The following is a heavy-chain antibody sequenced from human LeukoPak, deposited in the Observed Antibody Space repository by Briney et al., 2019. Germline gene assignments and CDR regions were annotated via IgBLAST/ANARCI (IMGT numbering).Heavy chain of an antibody. Sequence: GGSLRLSCVDSGFTFSSYDMHWVRQAPGKGLEWVSYISSSGSTRTYADSVKGRFTISRDNAKNSLSLEMNSLRAEDTAVYYCAREIVSAVAGNFDYWGQGTLVTVSS. V-gene: IGHV3-48*03. J-gene: IGHJ4*02. D-gene: IGHD6-19*01. CDR1: GFTFSSYD. CDR2: ISSSGSTR. CDR3: AREIVSAVAGNFDY.